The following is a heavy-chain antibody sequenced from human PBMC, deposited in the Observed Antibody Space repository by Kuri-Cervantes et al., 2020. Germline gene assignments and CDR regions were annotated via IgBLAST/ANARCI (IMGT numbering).Heavy chain of an antibody. CDR2: ISSSGSTL. CDR3: AKDRGVVVAASFDY. V-gene: IGHV3-11*04. J-gene: IGHJ4*02. Sequence: GESLKISCAASGFIFTDYYMSWIRQAPGKGLEWVSHISSSGSTLYYADSVKGRFTISRDNAKNSLYLQMNSLRAEDTAVYYCAKDRGVVVAASFDYWGQGTLVTVSS. D-gene: IGHD2-15*01. CDR1: GFIFTDYY.